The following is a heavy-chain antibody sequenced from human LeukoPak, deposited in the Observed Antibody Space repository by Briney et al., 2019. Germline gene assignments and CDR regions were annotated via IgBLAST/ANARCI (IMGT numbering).Heavy chain of an antibody. D-gene: IGHD3-22*01. V-gene: IGHV3-48*03. CDR3: ARDRHKYNYDSGGYPPY. CDR1: GFIFSDYE. Sequence: SGGSLRLSCAASGFIFSDYEMNWVRQAPGKGLEWVSYISSSGNTIYYADSVKGRFTISRDNAKNSLYLQMNTLRAEDTAVYYCARDRHKYNYDSGGYPPYWGQGTLVTVSS. J-gene: IGHJ4*02. CDR2: ISSSGNTI.